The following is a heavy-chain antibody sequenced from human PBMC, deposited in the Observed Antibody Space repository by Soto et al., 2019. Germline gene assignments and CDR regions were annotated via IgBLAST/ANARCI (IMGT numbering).Heavy chain of an antibody. J-gene: IGHJ4*02. CDR3: ARDQTDNGGYSDS. CDR1: GFPFRSYG. Sequence: GGSLRLSCEAAGFPFRSYGIQRVRQAPGKGMDCLGLICNDRNHAYYEDSVTDGFTIFRENAKNPRFLELSNLMANETGVYFCARDQTDNGGYSDSWGQGTLVTVS. D-gene: IGHD2-15*01. V-gene: IGHV3-33*01. CDR2: ICNDRNHA.